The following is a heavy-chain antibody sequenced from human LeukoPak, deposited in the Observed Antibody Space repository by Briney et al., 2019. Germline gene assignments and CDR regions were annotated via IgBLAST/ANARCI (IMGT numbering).Heavy chain of an antibody. D-gene: IGHD3-3*01. CDR2: INPNSGGT. Sequence: ASVKVSCKASGYTFTGYYMHWVRQASGQGLEWMGWINPNSGGTNYAQKFQGRVTMTRDTSISTAYMELSRLRSDDTAVYYCARGKRRFLEWPYYGMDVWGQGTTVTVSS. V-gene: IGHV1-2*02. CDR1: GYTFTGYY. J-gene: IGHJ6*02. CDR3: ARGKRRFLEWPYYGMDV.